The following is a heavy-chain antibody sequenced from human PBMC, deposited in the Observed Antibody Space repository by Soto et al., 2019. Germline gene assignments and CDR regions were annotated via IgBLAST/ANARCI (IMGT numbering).Heavy chain of an antibody. CDR1: GFTFSNYA. V-gene: IGHV3-23*01. Sequence: PGGSLRLSCAASGFTFSNYAMSWVRQAPGKGLQWVSGISVSVGSTYYADSVKGRFTISRDNSKNTLYLQMNSLRAEDTAVYYCVHDREGYSGSYIDYWGQGTLVTVSS. CDR2: ISVSVGST. J-gene: IGHJ4*02. D-gene: IGHD1-26*01. CDR3: VHDREGYSGSYIDY.